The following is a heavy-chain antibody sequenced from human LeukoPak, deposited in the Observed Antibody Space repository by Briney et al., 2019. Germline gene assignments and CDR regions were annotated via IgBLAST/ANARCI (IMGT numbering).Heavy chain of an antibody. CDR3: ASAGLTYGSGSYFVY. CDR1: GFTFDDYA. Sequence: GGSLRLSCAASGFTFDDYAMHWVRQAPGKGLEWVSGISWNSGSIGYADSVKGRFTISRDNAKNSVYLQMNSLRAEDTALYYCASAGLTYGSGSYFVYWGQGTLVTVSS. D-gene: IGHD3-10*01. J-gene: IGHJ4*02. CDR2: ISWNSGSI. V-gene: IGHV3-9*01.